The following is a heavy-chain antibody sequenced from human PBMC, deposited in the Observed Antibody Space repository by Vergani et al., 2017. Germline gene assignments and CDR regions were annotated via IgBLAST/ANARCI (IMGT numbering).Heavy chain of an antibody. D-gene: IGHD6-13*01. Sequence: QVTLRESGPALVKPTQTLTLTCTYSGFSLSTSGMCVSWIRQPPGKALEWLARIDWDDDKYYSTSLKTRLTISKDTSKNQVVLTMTNMDPVDTATYYCARLHRYSGSCTFDYWGQGTLVTVSS. J-gene: IGHJ4*02. CDR3: ARLHRYSGSCTFDY. CDR2: IDWDDDK. V-gene: IGHV2-70*15. CDR1: GFSLSTSGMC.